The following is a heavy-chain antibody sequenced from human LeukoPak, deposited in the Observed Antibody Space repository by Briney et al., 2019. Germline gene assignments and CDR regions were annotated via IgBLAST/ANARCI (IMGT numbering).Heavy chain of an antibody. V-gene: IGHV3-30*02. Sequence: PGGSLRLSCATSGFTFSSHGMHWVRQAPGKGLEWVAFIRYDGSNKYYADSVKGRFTISRDNSKNTLYLQMNSLRAEDTAVYYCAKDLSSARLYYFDYWGQGTLVTVSS. CDR2: IRYDGSNK. J-gene: IGHJ4*02. CDR1: GFTFSSHG. D-gene: IGHD6-6*01. CDR3: AKDLSSARLYYFDY.